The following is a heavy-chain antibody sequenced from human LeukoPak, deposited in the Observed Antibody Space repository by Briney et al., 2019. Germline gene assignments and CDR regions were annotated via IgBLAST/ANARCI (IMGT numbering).Heavy chain of an antibody. V-gene: IGHV3-23*01. Sequence: GGSLRLSCAASGFTFSSYAMSWVRQAPGKGLEWVSAISGSGGSTYYADSVKGRFTISRDNSKNTLYLQMNSLRAEDTAVYYCATPGDSSGYYLNYYFDYWGQETLVTVSS. D-gene: IGHD3-22*01. J-gene: IGHJ4*02. CDR3: ATPGDSSGYYLNYYFDY. CDR2: ISGSGGST. CDR1: GFTFSSYA.